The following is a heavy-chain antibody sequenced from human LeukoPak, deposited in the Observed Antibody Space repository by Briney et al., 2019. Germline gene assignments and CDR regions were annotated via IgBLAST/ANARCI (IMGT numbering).Heavy chain of an antibody. CDR1: GFTFSSFG. J-gene: IGHJ4*02. V-gene: IGHV3-30*02. CDR3: AKPFGFLDWLYGGYFDS. D-gene: IGHD3-3*01. CDR2: IRYDGINI. Sequence: GGSLRLSCAASGFTFSSFGFHWVRQAPGKGLEWVTFIRYDGINIYYANSVRGRFTIFRDTSKNTVFLQMHSLTAEDAAVYYCAKPFGFLDWLYGGYFDSWGQGTLVTVSS.